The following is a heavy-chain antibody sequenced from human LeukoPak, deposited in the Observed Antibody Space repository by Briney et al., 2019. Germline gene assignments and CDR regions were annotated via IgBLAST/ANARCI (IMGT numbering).Heavy chain of an antibody. Sequence: GGSLRLSCAASGLTFSSYAMHWVRQPPGKELEYVSGISSNGGSAYYADSVKGRFTISRDNSKNTLYLQMSSLRAEDTAVYYCVKSGGATVVGNGEIHYWGQGTLVTVTS. V-gene: IGHV3-64D*06. CDR2: ISSNGGSA. CDR1: GLTFSSYA. CDR3: VKSGGATVVGNGEIHY. J-gene: IGHJ4*02. D-gene: IGHD2-15*01.